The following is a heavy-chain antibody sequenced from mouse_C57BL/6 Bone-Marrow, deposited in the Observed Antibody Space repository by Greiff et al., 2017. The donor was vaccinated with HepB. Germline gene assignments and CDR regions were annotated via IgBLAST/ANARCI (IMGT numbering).Heavy chain of an antibody. CDR2: INPYNGGT. Sequence: EVQLQQSGPVLVKPGASVKMSCKASGYTFTDYYMNWVKQSHGKSLEWIGVINPYNGGTSYNQKFKGKATLTVDKSSSTAYMELNSLTSEDSAVYYCARRKGHWYFDVWGTGTTVTVSS. CDR1: GYTFTDYY. D-gene: IGHD3-3*01. J-gene: IGHJ1*03. CDR3: ARRKGHWYFDV. V-gene: IGHV1-19*01.